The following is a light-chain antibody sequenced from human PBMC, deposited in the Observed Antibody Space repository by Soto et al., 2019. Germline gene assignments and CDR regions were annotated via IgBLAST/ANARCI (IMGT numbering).Light chain of an antibody. J-gene: IGKJ2*01. V-gene: IGKV3-11*01. CDR3: QQRSNWPRT. Sequence: DIVLTQSPATLSLSPGERATLSYRASQGLSSYLAWYQQKPGQAPRLLFYDASNRATGIPARFSGSGSGTDFTLTISSLETEDFGVYYCQQRSNWPRTFGQGTKLKIK. CDR2: DAS. CDR1: QGLSSY.